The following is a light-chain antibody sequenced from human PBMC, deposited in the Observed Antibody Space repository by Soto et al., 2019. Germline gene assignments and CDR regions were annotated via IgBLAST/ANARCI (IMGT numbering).Light chain of an antibody. V-gene: IGKV3-20*01. CDR3: QQSGSSPWT. J-gene: IGKJ1*01. CDR2: GAS. Sequence: MVLSQSPGTLSLGPGEGASRCCSACQRVSANYLAWYQQKPGQAPRLLIYGASSRATGIPDRFSGSGSGTDFTLTISKLEPEDFAVYYCQQSGSSPWTFGQGTKVDI. CDR1: QRVSANY.